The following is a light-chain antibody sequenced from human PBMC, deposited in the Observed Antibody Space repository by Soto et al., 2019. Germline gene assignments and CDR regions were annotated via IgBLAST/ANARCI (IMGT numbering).Light chain of an antibody. CDR2: TVS. CDR3: HQPNTFPLT. J-gene: IGKJ4*01. CDR1: QGISSW. Sequence: DIHMTQSPSSVSASVGDRVTISCRASQGISSWLAWYQQKPGKAPKLLIYTVSSLQSGVPSRFSGSEYGTAFTRTISILQTEDFATYDCHQPNTFPLTLFGGIEVEIK. V-gene: IGKV1-12*01.